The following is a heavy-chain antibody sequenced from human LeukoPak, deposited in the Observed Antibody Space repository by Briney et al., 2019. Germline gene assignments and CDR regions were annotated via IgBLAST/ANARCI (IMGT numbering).Heavy chain of an antibody. Sequence: SETLSLTCTVSGGSISSGDYYWSWIRQPPGKGLEWIGYIYYSGSTYYNPSLKSRVTVSVDTSKNQFSLKLSSVTAADTAVYYCARFFTGHLYFDLWDRGTLVTVSS. J-gene: IGHJ2*01. CDR2: IYYSGST. V-gene: IGHV4-30-4*01. CDR1: GGSISSGDYY. CDR3: ARFFTGHLYFDL.